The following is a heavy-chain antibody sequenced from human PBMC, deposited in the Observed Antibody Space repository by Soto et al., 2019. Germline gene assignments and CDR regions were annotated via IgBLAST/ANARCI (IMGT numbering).Heavy chain of an antibody. J-gene: IGHJ6*02. V-gene: IGHV1-69*06. CDR3: ARETNQLGYCSSTSCYTRYYYYGMDV. CDR1: GGTFSSYA. Sequence: QVQLVQSGAEVKKPGSSVKVSCKASGGTFSSYAISWVRQAPGQGLEWMGGIIPIFGTANYAQKFQGRVTITADKSPSTAYMELSSLRSEDTAVYYCARETNQLGYCSSTSCYTRYYYYGMDVWGQGTTVTVSS. D-gene: IGHD2-2*02. CDR2: IIPIFGTA.